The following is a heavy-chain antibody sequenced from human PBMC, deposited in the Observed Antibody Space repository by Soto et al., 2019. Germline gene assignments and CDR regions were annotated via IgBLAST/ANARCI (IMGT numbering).Heavy chain of an antibody. V-gene: IGHV3-23*01. D-gene: IGHD3-22*01. CDR2: ISGSGGST. Sequence: PGGSLRLSCAASGFTFSSYAMSWVRQAPGKGLEWVSAISGSGGSTYYADSVKGRFTISRDNSKNTLYLQMNSLRAEDTAVYYCAKDRGEVGYYYDSSGYLGSWGQGTMVTVSS. CDR1: GFTFSSYA. J-gene: IGHJ3*01. CDR3: AKDRGEVGYYYDSSGYLGS.